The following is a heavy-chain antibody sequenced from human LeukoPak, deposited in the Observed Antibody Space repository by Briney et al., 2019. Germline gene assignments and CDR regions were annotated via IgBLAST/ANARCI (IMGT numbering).Heavy chain of an antibody. CDR2: IIPMFGTA. V-gene: IGHV1-69*05. D-gene: IGHD1-1*01. Sequence: SVKVSCKPSGDTFISYTINWVRQAPGQGLEWMGGIIPMFGTANSAQKFQGRVTITTDESTSTAYMELSSLRYEDTAVYYCATYELRHNWNVHTFDHWGPGTLVTVSS. CDR3: ATYELRHNWNVHTFDH. J-gene: IGHJ4*02. CDR1: GDTFISYT.